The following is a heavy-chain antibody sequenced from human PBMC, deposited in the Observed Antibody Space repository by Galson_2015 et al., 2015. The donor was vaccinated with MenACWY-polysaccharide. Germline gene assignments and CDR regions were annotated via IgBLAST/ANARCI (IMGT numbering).Heavy chain of an antibody. Sequence: SVKVSCKASGYTFTSYAMNWVRQAPGQGLEWMGWINTNTGNPTYAQGFTGRFVLSLDASVTTAYMHISGLKAEDTAVYYCARDPKQKPTTVPTGRFDYWGQGTLVTVAS. CDR1: GYTFTSYA. V-gene: IGHV7-4-1*02. CDR3: ARDPKQKPTTVPTGRFDY. J-gene: IGHJ4*02. D-gene: IGHD4-17*01. CDR2: INTNTGNP.